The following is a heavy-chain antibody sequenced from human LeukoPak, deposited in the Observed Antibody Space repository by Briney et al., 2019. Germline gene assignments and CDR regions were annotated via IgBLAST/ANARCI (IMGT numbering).Heavy chain of an antibody. CDR1: GGSISSYY. D-gene: IGHD5-18*01. CDR3: ARDRVDTAMVRYFDY. CDR2: IYYSGGT. J-gene: IGHJ4*02. Sequence: SETLSLTCTVSGGSISSYYWSWIRQPPGKGLEWIGYIYYSGGTNYNPSLKSRVTISVDTSKNQFSLKLSSVTAADTAVYYCARDRVDTAMVRYFDYWGQGTLVTVSS. V-gene: IGHV4-59*01.